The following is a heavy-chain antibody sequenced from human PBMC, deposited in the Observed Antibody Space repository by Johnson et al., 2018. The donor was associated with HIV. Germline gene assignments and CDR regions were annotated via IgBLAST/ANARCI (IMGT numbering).Heavy chain of an antibody. J-gene: IGHJ3*02. CDR3: ARDDCTAGICYNAFDI. CDR2: VWYDGSNK. CDR1: GFTFSSYG. V-gene: IGHV3-33*01. Sequence: QEQLVESGGGVVQPGRSLRLSCAASGFTFSSYGMHWVRQAPGKGLEWVAGVWYDGSNKYYADSVKGRFTISRDNSKNTLSLQLNSLRPEDTAVYYCARDDCTAGICYNAFDIWGQGTMVTVSS. D-gene: IGHD2-8*02.